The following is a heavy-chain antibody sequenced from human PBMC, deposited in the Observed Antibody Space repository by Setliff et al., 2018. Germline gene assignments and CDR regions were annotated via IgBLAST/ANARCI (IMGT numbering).Heavy chain of an antibody. J-gene: IGHJ3*01. Sequence: SVKVSCKASGGTFGSSALSWVRQAPGQGLEWMGGIIPMFDTGIYAEKFQGRVTLSADESTSTVYMELTRLRPEDTAIYYCARDKDYYDRSGYSGASDVWGQGTMVTVSS. CDR1: GGTFGSSA. D-gene: IGHD3-22*01. CDR3: ARDKDYYDRSGYSGASDV. CDR2: IIPMFDTG. V-gene: IGHV1-69*13.